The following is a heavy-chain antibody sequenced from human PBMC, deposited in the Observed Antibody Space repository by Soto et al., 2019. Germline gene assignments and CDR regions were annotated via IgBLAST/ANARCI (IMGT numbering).Heavy chain of an antibody. CDR2: INSDGSST. V-gene: IGHV3-74*01. Sequence: EVQLVESGGGLVQPGGSLRLSCAASGFTFSSYWMHWVRQAPGKGLVWVSRINSDGSSTSHADSVKRRFTISRDNAKNPLYLQMNSLRAEDTAVYYCVRTSLVVAAATREDYWGQGTLVTVSS. CDR3: VRTSLVVAAATREDY. CDR1: GFTFSSYW. D-gene: IGHD2-15*01. J-gene: IGHJ4*02.